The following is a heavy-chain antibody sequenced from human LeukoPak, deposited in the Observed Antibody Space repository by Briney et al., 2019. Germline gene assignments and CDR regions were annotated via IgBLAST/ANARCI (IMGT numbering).Heavy chain of an antibody. CDR1: GGSISSYY. J-gene: IGHJ4*02. CDR2: IYTSGST. V-gene: IGHV4-4*07. CDR3: ARGKYYYGSGNYSFDY. Sequence: SETLSLTCTVSGGSISSYYWSWIRQPAGKGLEWIGRIYTSGSTNYNPSLKSRVTMSVDTSKNQFSLKLSSVTAADTAVYYCARGKYYYGSGNYSFDYWGQGTLVTVSS. D-gene: IGHD3-10*01.